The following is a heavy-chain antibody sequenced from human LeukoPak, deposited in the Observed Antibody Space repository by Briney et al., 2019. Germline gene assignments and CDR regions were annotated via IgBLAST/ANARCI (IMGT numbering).Heavy chain of an antibody. CDR3: ARDRYFYYYGMDV. CDR2: TNPRSTYT. J-gene: IGHJ6*02. Sequence: GGSLRLSCAASGFTFSDYYMSWIRQAPGKGLEWVSYTNPRSTYTDYADSVKGRCTVTRDNAKNSLYLQMDSLSADDTAMYYCARDRYFYYYGMDVWGQGTTVTVSS. V-gene: IGHV3-11*05. CDR1: GFTFSDYY.